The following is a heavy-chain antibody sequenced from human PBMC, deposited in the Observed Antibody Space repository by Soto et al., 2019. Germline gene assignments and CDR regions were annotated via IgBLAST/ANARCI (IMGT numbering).Heavy chain of an antibody. V-gene: IGHV4-31*03. D-gene: IGHD3-9*01. CDR3: ARGNDYDTLTGDRDAFDI. CDR2: IYYSGST. Sequence: QVQLQESGPGLVKPSQTLSLTCTVSRGSISSGSYYWSWIRQHPGKGLEWIGYIYYSGSTYYNPSLKSRGSISVDTSKNQFSLKLTSVTAADTAVYYCARGNDYDTLTGDRDAFDIWGQGTMVTVSS. CDR1: RGSISSGSYY. J-gene: IGHJ3*02.